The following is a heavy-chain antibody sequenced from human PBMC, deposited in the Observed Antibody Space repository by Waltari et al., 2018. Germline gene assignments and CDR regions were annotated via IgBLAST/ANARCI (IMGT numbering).Heavy chain of an antibody. Sequence: QVQLQQSGPGLVKPSQTLSLPCAISGDRASSNRAAWNWIRQSPSRGLEWLGRTYYRSKWYNDYAVSVKSRITINPDTSKNQFSLQLNSVTPEDTAVYYCARGPRIAARTGWFDPWGQGTLVTVSS. V-gene: IGHV6-1*01. CDR1: GDRASSNRAA. D-gene: IGHD6-6*01. CDR3: ARGPRIAARTGWFDP. CDR2: TYYRSKWYN. J-gene: IGHJ5*02.